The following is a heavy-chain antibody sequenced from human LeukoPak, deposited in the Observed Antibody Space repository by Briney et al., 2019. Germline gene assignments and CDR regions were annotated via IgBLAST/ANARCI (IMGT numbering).Heavy chain of an antibody. Sequence: ASVQVSCKTSGGTFSTSAITWVRQAPGQGLEWMGRIIPVLNITTYAQRFQGRVTITADTSTSTVYMELSSLRSEETAVYHCARDQGLTAPPPYGLDVWGQGTTVIVSS. CDR1: GGTFSTSA. CDR3: ARDQGLTAPPPYGLDV. CDR2: IIPVLNIT. D-gene: IGHD5-18*01. V-gene: IGHV1-69*04. J-gene: IGHJ6*02.